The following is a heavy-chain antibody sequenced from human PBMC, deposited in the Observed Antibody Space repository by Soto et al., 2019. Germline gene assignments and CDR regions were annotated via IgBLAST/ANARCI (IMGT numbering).Heavy chain of an antibody. V-gene: IGHV4-4*02. J-gene: IGHJ4*02. D-gene: IGHD3-3*01. Sequence: QVQLQESGPGLVQPSETLSLTCAVSGGSITRGHWWSWVRQTPGKGLEWSEGIYHGGITDYNPSLKGQVTMSVDKSKNHFSMKLKSVTAAAKAVYYCAREGAYFDSWSGYFGPGYFDKWGQGILVTVSS. CDR1: GGSITRGHW. CDR3: AREGAYFDSWSGYFGPGYFDK. CDR2: IYHGGIT.